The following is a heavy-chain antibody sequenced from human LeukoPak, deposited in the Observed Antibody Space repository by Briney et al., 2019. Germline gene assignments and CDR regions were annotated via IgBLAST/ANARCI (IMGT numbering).Heavy chain of an antibody. D-gene: IGHD4-17*01. V-gene: IGHV3-23*01. CDR1: GFTFASYA. CDR2: MSGSGRYI. CDR3: AKDSSTETPGFFDY. Sequence: GGSLRLSCAASGFTFASYAMNWVRQAPGRGLEEVAVMSGSGRYINYAGSVKGRFAISRDNSKNTVYLQMNDMRVEDTAVYYCAKDSSTETPGFFDYWGRGTLVIVSS. J-gene: IGHJ4*02.